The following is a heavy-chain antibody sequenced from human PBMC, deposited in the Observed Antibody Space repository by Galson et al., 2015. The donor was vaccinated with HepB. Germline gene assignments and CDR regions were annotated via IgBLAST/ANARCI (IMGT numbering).Heavy chain of an antibody. V-gene: IGHV4-30-4*01. J-gene: IGHJ2*01. CDR3: ARLPWAWYFDL. CDR2: IYYSGST. CDR1: AGSITTDGYY. Sequence: TLSLTCAVSAGSITTDGYYWSWIRQTPGKGLEWIGSIYYSGSTYYNPSLKSRISMSLDTSKDQFSPDLSSVTAADTAMYYCARLPWAWYFDLWGRGTLVTVS. D-gene: IGHD7-27*01.